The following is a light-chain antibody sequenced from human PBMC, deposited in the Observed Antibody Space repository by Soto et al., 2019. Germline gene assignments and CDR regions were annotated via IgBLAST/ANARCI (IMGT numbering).Light chain of an antibody. CDR3: QQYGSSPRT. V-gene: IGKV3-20*01. Sequence: PGERATLSCRASQSVSSSYLAWYQQKPGQAPRLLIYGASSRATGIPDRFSGSGSGTDFTLTISRLEPEDFAVYYCQQYGSSPRTFGQGTKVEIK. CDR2: GAS. CDR1: QSVSSSY. J-gene: IGKJ1*01.